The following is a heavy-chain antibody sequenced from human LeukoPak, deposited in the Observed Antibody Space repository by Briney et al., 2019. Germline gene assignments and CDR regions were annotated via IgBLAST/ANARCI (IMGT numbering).Heavy chain of an antibody. CDR3: ARGPSPAEPPY. D-gene: IGHD2-2*01. CDR1: GFTVSSNY. Sequence: GGSLRLSCAASGFTVSSNYMSWVRQAPGKGLEWVSAIYSGGSTYYADSVKGRFTISRDNSKNTLYLQMNSLRAEDTAVYYCARGPSPAEPPYWGQGTLVTVSS. CDR2: IYSGGST. V-gene: IGHV3-66*02. J-gene: IGHJ4*02.